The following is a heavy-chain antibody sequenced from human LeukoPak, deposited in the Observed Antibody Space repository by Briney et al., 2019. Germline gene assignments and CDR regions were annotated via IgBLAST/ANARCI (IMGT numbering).Heavy chain of an antibody. CDR2: INPSGGST. CDR1: GYTFTSYY. V-gene: IGHV1-46*01. CDR3: ARDRLEYSSSGVFDY. J-gene: IGHJ4*02. Sequence: ASVKVSCKASGYTFTSYYMHWVRQAPGQGLECMGIINPSGGSTSYAQKFQGRVTMTRDTSTSTVYMELSSLRSEDTAVYYCARDRLEYSSSGVFDYWGQGTLVTVSS. D-gene: IGHD6-6*01.